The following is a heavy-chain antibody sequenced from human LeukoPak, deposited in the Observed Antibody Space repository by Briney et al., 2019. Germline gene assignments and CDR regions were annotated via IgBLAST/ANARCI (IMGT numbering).Heavy chain of an antibody. J-gene: IGHJ4*02. CDR1: GFTVSSSY. Sequence: GGSLRLSCAASGFTVSSSYMSWVRQAPGKGLEWVSVIYSDGNTYYADSVKGRFTISRDDSKNTLYLQMNSLRAEDTAVYYCARDRGSGWYDYWGQGTLVTVSS. CDR2: IYSDGNT. D-gene: IGHD6-19*01. V-gene: IGHV3-66*01. CDR3: ARDRGSGWYDY.